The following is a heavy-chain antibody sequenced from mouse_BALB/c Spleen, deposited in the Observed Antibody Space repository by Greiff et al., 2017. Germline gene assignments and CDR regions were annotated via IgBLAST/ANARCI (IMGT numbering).Heavy chain of an antibody. D-gene: IGHD2-4*01. CDR3: AYDYEFAY. CDR1: GYTFTDYY. V-gene: IGHV1-77*01. J-gene: IGHJ3*01. Sequence: VQLQQSGAELARPGASVKLSCKASGYTFTDYYINWVKQRTGQGLEWIGEIYPGSGNTYYNEKFKGKATLTADKSSSTAYMQLSSLTSEDSAVYFCAYDYEFAYWGQGTLVTVSA. CDR2: IYPGSGNT.